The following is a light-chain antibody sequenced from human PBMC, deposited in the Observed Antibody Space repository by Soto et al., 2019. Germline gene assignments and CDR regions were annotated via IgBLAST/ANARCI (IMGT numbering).Light chain of an antibody. CDR3: GTWDSSLSAVI. CDR1: SSNIGDNH. Sequence: QSVLTQPPSVSAAPGQRVSISCSGSSSNIGDNHVAWYQHLPGRAPKLLIYDTNKRPSGIPDRFSGSKSGTSATLGITGLQTGDDADYYCGTWDSSLSAVIFGGGTKLTVL. CDR2: DTN. V-gene: IGLV1-51*01. J-gene: IGLJ2*01.